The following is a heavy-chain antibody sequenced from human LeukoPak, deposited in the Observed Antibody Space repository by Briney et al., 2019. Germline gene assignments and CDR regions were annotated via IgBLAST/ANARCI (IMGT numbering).Heavy chain of an antibody. CDR1: GGSITSGSYY. J-gene: IGHJ4*02. D-gene: IGHD3-16*01. CDR2: VHSSGDI. Sequence: SETLPLTCTVSGGSITSGSYYWGWIRQSAGKGLEWIGRVHSSGDIYHNAAFRSRAAVSGDASKNQFSLQLNSVTAADTAVYYCARGASPKDAVFFDYWGQGALITVSS. V-gene: IGHV4-61*02. CDR3: ARGASPKDAVFFDY.